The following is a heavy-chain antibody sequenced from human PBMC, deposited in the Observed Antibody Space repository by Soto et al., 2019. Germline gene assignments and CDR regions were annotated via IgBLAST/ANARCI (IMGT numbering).Heavy chain of an antibody. CDR1: GGSISSYY. D-gene: IGHD6-13*01. J-gene: IGHJ4*02. V-gene: IGHV4-59*08. CDR2: IYYSGST. Sequence: QVQLQESGPGLVKPSETLALTCTVSGGSISSYYWRWIRQPPGKGLEWIGYIYYSGSTNYNPSLNSRVTISVDTSKNQFSLKLSSVTAADTAVYYCARRHVGTFDYWGQGTLVTVSS. CDR3: ARRHVGTFDY.